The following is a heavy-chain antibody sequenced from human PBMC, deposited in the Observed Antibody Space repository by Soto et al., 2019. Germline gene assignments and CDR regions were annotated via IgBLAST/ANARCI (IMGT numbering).Heavy chain of an antibody. CDR2: MNPNSGNT. J-gene: IGHJ6*03. CDR1: GYTFTSYD. V-gene: IGHV1-8*01. CDR3: ARATREAARPEFSYYMDV. Sequence: ASVKVSCKASGYTFTSYDINWVRQATGQGLEWMGWMNPNSGNTGYAQKFQGRVTMTRNTSISTAYMELSSLRSEDTAVYYCARATREAARPEFSYYMDVWGKGTTVTV. D-gene: IGHD6-13*01.